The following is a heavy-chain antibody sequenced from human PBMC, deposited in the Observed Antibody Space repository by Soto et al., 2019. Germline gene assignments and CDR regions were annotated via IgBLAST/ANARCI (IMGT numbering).Heavy chain of an antibody. CDR1: GLSLSAGEVG. CDR2: IYRDDDK. V-gene: IGHV2-5*02. CDR3: AHKMVPAKPFDY. J-gene: IGHJ4*02. D-gene: IGHD3-10*01. Sequence: QITLKESGPTLVNPTQTLTLTCTYSGLSLSAGEVGVGWIRQPPGKALEWLALIYRDDDKHYSPSLESRLTIPQDTSKNHVVLTITHMHPVDTATYYCAHKMVPAKPFDYWGQGTLVTVSS.